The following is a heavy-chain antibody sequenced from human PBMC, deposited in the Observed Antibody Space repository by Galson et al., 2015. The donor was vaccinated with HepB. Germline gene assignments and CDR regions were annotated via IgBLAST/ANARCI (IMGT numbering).Heavy chain of an antibody. CDR3: ARNYDNSGYQAFDI. Sequence: SVKVSCKASGGSFSIYGVGWVRQAPGQGLEWMGGITPILGSTNHAQKFQDRVTITADESSTTVYMELSSLRSKDTAIYYCARNYDNSGYQAFDIWGQGTMVTVSS. J-gene: IGHJ3*02. V-gene: IGHV1-69*13. CDR1: GGSFSIYG. CDR2: ITPILGST. D-gene: IGHD3-22*01.